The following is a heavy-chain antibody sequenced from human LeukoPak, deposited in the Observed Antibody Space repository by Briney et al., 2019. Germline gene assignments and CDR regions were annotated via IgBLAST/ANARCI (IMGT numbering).Heavy chain of an antibody. D-gene: IGHD3-10*01. V-gene: IGHV4-38-2*02. CDR3: ARHSAY. CDR1: GYSIRSGYY. Sequence: SETLSLTCTVSGYSIRSGYYWGWIRQTPGKGLEWIASIHHSGGTYYNPSLKSRITISLDTSRNQFSLNLSSATAADTAVYYCARHSAYWGQGTLVTVSS. J-gene: IGHJ4*02. CDR2: IHHSGGT.